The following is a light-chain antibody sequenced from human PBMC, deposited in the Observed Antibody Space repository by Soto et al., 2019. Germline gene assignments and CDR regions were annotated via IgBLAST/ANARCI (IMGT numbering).Light chain of an antibody. CDR1: SSDVGNYNY. Sequence: QSVLTQPRSVSGSPGQSVTISCTGTSSDVGNYNYVSWYQQLPGRAPKLMIYDVTRRPSGVPDRFSGSKSGSTASLTISGLQAEDEADYYCCSYAGSYTFVFGPGTKV. J-gene: IGLJ1*01. CDR3: CSYAGSYTFV. V-gene: IGLV2-11*01. CDR2: DVT.